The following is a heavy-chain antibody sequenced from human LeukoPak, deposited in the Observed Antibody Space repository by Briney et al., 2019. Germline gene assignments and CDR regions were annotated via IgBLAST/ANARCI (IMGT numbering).Heavy chain of an antibody. CDR2: IKQDGSEK. J-gene: IGHJ4*02. CDR1: GFTFSSYS. V-gene: IGHV3-7*01. Sequence: GGSLRLSCAASGFTFSSYSMSWVRQAPGKGLEWVANIKQDGSEKYYVDSVKGRFTISRDNAKNSLYLQMNSLRAEDTAVYYCARAIPPDYWGQGTLVTVSS. CDR3: ARAIPPDY.